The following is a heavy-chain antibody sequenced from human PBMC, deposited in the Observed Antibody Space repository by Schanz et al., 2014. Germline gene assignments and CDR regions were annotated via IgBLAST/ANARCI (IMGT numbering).Heavy chain of an antibody. CDR2: ISAFDDKT. D-gene: IGHD2-2*01. Sequence: QVQLVQSGAEVKKPGASVKVSCKVSGSIFSKLLMHWVRQAPGQGPEWMGWISAFDDKTDYAQNFQGRLIMTTDTSTTTVYMELRGLRSDDTAVYYCARGIPYCSSTSCSGLDAYDVWGQGTLVTVSS. CDR1: GSIFSKLL. CDR3: ARGIPYCSSTSCSGLDAYDV. V-gene: IGHV1-18*01. J-gene: IGHJ3*01.